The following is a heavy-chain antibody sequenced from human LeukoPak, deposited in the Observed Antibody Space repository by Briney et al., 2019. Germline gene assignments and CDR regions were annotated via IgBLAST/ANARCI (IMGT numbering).Heavy chain of an antibody. J-gene: IGHJ4*02. V-gene: IGHV1-46*01. CDR3: ARGRTGPDY. CDR2: INPSGGST. D-gene: IGHD3/OR15-3a*01. Sequence: ASVKVSCKASGYTFTSYYMHWVRQAPGQGLEWMGIINPSGGSTSYAQKFQGRVTMTTDTSTSTAYMELRSLRSGDTAVYYCARGRTGPDYWGQGTLVTVSS. CDR1: GYTFTSYY.